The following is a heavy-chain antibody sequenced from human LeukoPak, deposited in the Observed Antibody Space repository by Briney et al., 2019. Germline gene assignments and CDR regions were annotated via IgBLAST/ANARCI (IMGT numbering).Heavy chain of an antibody. CDR1: GGTFSSYA. CDR3: ARGNYRFGELFSARAFDI. D-gene: IGHD3-10*01. CDR2: VIPIYGTA. J-gene: IGHJ3*02. Sequence: SVTVSCTASGGTFSSYAISWVRQAPGQGLEWMGGVIPIYGTANYGQKFQGRVTITADESPSPGYMELSSMRSEDTAVYYCARGNYRFGELFSARAFDIWGQGTMVTVSS. V-gene: IGHV1-69*01.